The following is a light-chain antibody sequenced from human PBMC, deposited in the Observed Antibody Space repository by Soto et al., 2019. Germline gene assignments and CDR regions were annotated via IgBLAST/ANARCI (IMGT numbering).Light chain of an antibody. V-gene: IGKV3-20*01. CDR2: DAS. J-gene: IGKJ2*01. CDR3: QQYGDWPPDT. CDR1: QSVRSSS. Sequence: EIVLTQSPGTLSLSPGERATLSCRASQSVRSSSLAWYQQKPGQAPRLLIYDASTRATGVPARFCGSGSGTEFTLTISDLQSEDFAVYYCQQYGDWPPDTFGQGTKVDIK.